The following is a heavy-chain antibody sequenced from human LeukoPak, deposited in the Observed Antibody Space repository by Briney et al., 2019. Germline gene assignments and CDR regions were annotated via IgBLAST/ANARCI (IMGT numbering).Heavy chain of an antibody. CDR1: GYTFTNYY. Sequence: ASVKVSCKASGYTFTNYYLHWVRQAPGQGLEWMGIITPSGGATQYAQKFQGWVTMTRDTSISTAYMELSRLRSDDTAVYFCARNPDDWFFDLWGRGTLVIVSS. D-gene: IGHD1-14*01. CDR3: ARNPDDWFFDL. CDR2: ITPSGGAT. V-gene: IGHV1-2*04. J-gene: IGHJ2*01.